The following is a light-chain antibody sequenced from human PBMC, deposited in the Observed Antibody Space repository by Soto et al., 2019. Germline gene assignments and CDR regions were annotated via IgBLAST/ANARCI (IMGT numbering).Light chain of an antibody. CDR3: QQYNSWAL. CDR1: QSVSGN. V-gene: IGKV3-15*01. J-gene: IGKJ1*01. Sequence: EIVMTQSPATLSVSPGERATLSCRASQSVSGNLAWYQQKPGQAPRLLIYGASTRATGIPARFSGSGSGTEFTLTISSLQSEDFAVYYCQQYNSWALFGQGTKVDIK. CDR2: GAS.